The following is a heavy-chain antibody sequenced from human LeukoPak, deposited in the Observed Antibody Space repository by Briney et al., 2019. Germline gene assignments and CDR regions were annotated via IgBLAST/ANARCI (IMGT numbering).Heavy chain of an antibody. J-gene: IGHJ5*02. CDR1: GYSFTSYW. CDR3: ARRLGSSGWFNWFDP. Sequence: GESLKISCKGSGYSFTSYWIGWVRRMPGKGLEWMGIIYPGDSDTRYSPSFQGQVTISADKSISTAYLQWSSLKASDTAMYYCARRLGSSGWFNWFDPWGQGTLVTVSS. CDR2: IYPGDSDT. V-gene: IGHV5-51*01. D-gene: IGHD6-19*01.